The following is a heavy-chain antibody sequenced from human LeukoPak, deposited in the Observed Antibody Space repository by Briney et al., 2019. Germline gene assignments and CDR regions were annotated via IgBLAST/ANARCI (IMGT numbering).Heavy chain of an antibody. V-gene: IGHV4-4*02. CDR3: ARAPDAGGTTGPYYFDY. CDR1: GGSISSSNW. D-gene: IGHD2/OR15-2a*01. J-gene: IGHJ4*02. CDR2: IYHSGST. Sequence: SETLSLTCAVSGGSISSSNWWSWVRQPPGKGLEWIGEIYHSGSTNYNPSLKSRVTISVDKSKNQFSLKLSSVTAADTAVYYCARAPDAGGTTGPYYFDYWGQGTLVTVSS.